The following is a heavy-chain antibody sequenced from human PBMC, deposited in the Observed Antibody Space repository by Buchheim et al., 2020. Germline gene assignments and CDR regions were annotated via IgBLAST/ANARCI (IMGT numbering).Heavy chain of an antibody. Sequence: QVQLQESGPGLVKPSETLSLTCNVSGGSITGSYWSWIRQPPGKGLEWIGYVSASGDSIYNPSLESRVTMSVETSKNQFSLKLRSATAADTAIYYCARDCGGDCYGHHYGLDVWGQGTT. J-gene: IGHJ6*02. D-gene: IGHD2-21*02. CDR3: ARDCGGDCYGHHYGLDV. CDR2: VSASGDS. V-gene: IGHV4-59*12. CDR1: GGSITGSY.